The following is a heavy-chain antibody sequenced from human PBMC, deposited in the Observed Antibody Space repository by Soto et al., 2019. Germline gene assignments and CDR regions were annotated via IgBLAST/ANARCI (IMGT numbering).Heavy chain of an antibody. CDR1: GFTFSSYG. Sequence: QVQLVESGGGVVQPGRSLRLSCAASGFTFSSYGMHWVRQAPGKGLEWVAVISYDGSNKYYADSVKGRFTISRDNSKNTLYLQMNSLRAEDTAVYYCAKDLYSQPPYDYCGMDVWGQGTTVTVSS. CDR3: AKDLYSQPPYDYCGMDV. D-gene: IGHD4-4*01. J-gene: IGHJ6*02. CDR2: ISYDGSNK. V-gene: IGHV3-30*18.